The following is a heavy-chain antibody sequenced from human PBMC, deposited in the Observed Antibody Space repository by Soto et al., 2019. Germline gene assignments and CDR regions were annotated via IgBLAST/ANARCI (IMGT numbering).Heavy chain of an antibody. J-gene: IGHJ4*02. CDR2: ISAYNGNT. CDR3: ARDPDIVVVVAATHGNFDY. Sequence: ASVKVSCKASGYTFTSYGISWVRQAPGRGLEWMGWISAYNGNTNYAQKLQGRVTMTTDTSTSTAYMELRSLRSDDTAVYYCARDPDIVVVVAATHGNFDYWGQGTLVTVSS. V-gene: IGHV1-18*01. CDR1: GYTFTSYG. D-gene: IGHD2-15*01.